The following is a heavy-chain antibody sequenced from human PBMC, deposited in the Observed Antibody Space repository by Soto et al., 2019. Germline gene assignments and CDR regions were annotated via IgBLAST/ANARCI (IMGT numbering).Heavy chain of an antibody. V-gene: IGHV4-61*01. CDR2: IYYSGST. D-gene: IGHD3-3*01. CDR3: AREGALFWSGYPDNWFDP. J-gene: IGHJ5*02. CDR1: GGSVSSGSYY. Sequence: PSETLSLTCTVSGGSVSSGSYYWSWIRQPPGKGLEWIGYIYYSGSTNYNPSLKSRVTISVDTSKNQFSLKLSSVTAADTAVYYCAREGALFWSGYPDNWFDPWGQGTLVTVSS.